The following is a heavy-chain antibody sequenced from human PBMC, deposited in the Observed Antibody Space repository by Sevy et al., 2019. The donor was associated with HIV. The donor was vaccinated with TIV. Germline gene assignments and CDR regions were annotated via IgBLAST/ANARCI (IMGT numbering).Heavy chain of an antibody. D-gene: IGHD6-13*01. Sequence: GGYLRLSCAASNLTFEDYAMHCVRRAPGKGLEWVSGISWNGADIGFAASVKGRFTISRDNAKSSVYLQINSLTPEDTGVYYRANGQQLITQSGSDFYYGMNVWGQGTKVFVSS. J-gene: IGHJ6*02. CDR2: ISWNGADI. CDR1: NLTFEDYA. CDR3: ANGQQLITQSGSDFYYGMNV. V-gene: IGHV3-9*01.